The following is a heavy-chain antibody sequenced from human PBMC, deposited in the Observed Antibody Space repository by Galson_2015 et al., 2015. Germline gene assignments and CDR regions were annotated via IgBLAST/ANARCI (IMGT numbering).Heavy chain of an antibody. Sequence: SLRLSCAASGFTFSSYAMSWVRQAPGKGLEWVSAVSGSGGSTYYADSVKGRFTISRDNSKNTLYLQMNSLRAEDTAVYYCAKIHIVVVPAAMELGDYYYMDVWGKGTTVTVSS. V-gene: IGHV3-23*01. J-gene: IGHJ6*03. D-gene: IGHD2-2*01. CDR3: AKIHIVVVPAAMELGDYYYMDV. CDR1: GFTFSSYA. CDR2: VSGSGGST.